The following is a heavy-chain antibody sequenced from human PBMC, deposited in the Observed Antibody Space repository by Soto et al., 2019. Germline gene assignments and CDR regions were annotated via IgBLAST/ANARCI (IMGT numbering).Heavy chain of an antibody. D-gene: IGHD3-22*01. Sequence: QLQLQESGPGLVKPSETLSLTYTVSGGSISSSSYYWGWIRQPPGKGLEWIGSIYYSGSTYYNPSLKSRVTISVDTSKNQFSLKLSSVTGADTAVYDCARHVFYYYDSSGYSSSFDYWGQGTLVTVSS. CDR1: GGSISSSSYY. CDR3: ARHVFYYYDSSGYSSSFDY. V-gene: IGHV4-39*01. J-gene: IGHJ4*02. CDR2: IYYSGST.